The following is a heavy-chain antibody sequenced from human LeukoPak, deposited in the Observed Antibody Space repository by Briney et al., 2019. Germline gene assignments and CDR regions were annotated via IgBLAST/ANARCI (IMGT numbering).Heavy chain of an antibody. D-gene: IGHD2-2*01. Sequence: GGSLRLSCAASGFTFRSYWMSWVRQAPGKGLEWVANIKQDGSEKYYVDSVKGRFTISRDNAKNSLYLQMNSLKTEDTAVYYCTTDYAYCSSTSCYGPDWFDPWGQGTLVTVSS. V-gene: IGHV3-7*03. CDR3: TTDYAYCSSTSCYGPDWFDP. J-gene: IGHJ5*01. CDR1: GFTFRSYW. CDR2: IKQDGSEK.